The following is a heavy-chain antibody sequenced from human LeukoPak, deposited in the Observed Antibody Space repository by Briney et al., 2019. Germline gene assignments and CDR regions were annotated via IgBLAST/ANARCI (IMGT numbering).Heavy chain of an antibody. CDR1: GFTFDDYA. V-gene: IGHV3-9*01. J-gene: IGHJ4*02. Sequence: PGSSLRLSCAVSGFTFDDYAMHWVRQAPGKGLEGVSSLSWDSSTVGCADSVRGRFTISREKAEKSLHRQMHSVRVEHAALYQCEKDMYYYGSGDLDYWGQGTLVTVSS. CDR2: LSWDSSTV. CDR3: EKDMYYYGSGDLDY. D-gene: IGHD3-10*01.